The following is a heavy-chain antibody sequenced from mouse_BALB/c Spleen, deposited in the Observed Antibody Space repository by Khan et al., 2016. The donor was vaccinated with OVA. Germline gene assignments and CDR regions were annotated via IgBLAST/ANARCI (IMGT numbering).Heavy chain of an antibody. CDR1: GYTFTSYW. Sequence: QVQLQQPGAELVKPGASVKMSCKASGYTFTSYWMHWVKQRLGQGLEWFAEINPTNGRPYYNEKFKSKATLTVDQSSSTAYMLLSGPTFEDYAVYYVARMNKIGANYFDYWGEGTTLTVSS. J-gene: IGHJ2*01. V-gene: IGHV1S81*02. CDR3: ARMNKIGANYFDY. CDR2: INPTNGRP. D-gene: IGHD1-1*01.